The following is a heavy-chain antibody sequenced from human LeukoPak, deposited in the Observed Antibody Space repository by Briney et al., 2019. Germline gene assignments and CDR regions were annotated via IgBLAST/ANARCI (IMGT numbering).Heavy chain of an antibody. V-gene: IGHV3-48*01. CDR2: ISRSGDLV. CDR3: TRDPTRRFDY. Sequence: GVSLRLSCAASGFSFDTHSMDWVRHAPGKALDLVLYISRSGDLVYYTDSVKGRFPISRDNAKNSLYLQMHSLRAEDTAVYYCTRDPTRRFDYWGQGTLVTVSS. D-gene: IGHD2-15*01. J-gene: IGHJ4*02. CDR1: GFSFDTHS.